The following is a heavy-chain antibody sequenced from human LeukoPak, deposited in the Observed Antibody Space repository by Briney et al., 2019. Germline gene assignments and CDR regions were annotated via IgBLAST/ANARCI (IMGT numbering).Heavy chain of an antibody. D-gene: IGHD6-13*01. CDR1: GFTFSSNW. CDR3: ARVGSSWYY. CDR2: IKQDGSEK. V-gene: IGHV3-7*01. Sequence: PGGSLRLSCAASGFTFSSNWMSWVRQAPGKGLEWVANIKQDGSEKYYVDSVKGRFTISRDNAKNSLSLQMNSLRAEDTAVYYCARVGSSWYYWGQGTLVTVCS. J-gene: IGHJ4*02.